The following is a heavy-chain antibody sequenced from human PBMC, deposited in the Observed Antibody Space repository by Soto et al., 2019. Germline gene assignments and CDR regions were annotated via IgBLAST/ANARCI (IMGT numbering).Heavy chain of an antibody. CDR3: AGDAGGAYDYGDTRAVYY. V-gene: IGHV1-18*01. J-gene: IGHJ4*02. Sequence: QVQLVQSGAEVKKPGASVKVSCKASGYTFTSYGISWVRQAPGQGLEWMGWISAYNGNTNYAQKLQGRVTMTTDTSTSTAYMELRSLRSDDTAVYYCAGDAGGAYDYGDTRAVYYWGQGTLVTVSS. CDR2: ISAYNGNT. CDR1: GYTFTSYG. D-gene: IGHD4-17*01.